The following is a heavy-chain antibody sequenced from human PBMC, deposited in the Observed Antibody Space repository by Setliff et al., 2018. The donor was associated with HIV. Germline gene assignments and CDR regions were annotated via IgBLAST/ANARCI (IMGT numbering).Heavy chain of an antibody. V-gene: IGHV1-69*13. J-gene: IGHJ6*02. CDR1: GGTFSSYA. Sequence: SVKVSCKASGGTFSSYAISWVRQAPGQGLDWMGGIIPVFGTTNYAQKFQGRVTITADESTSTAYMELSSLRSEDTAVYYCARAGVVVAAASYYYGMDVWGQGTTVTVSS. CDR3: ARAGVVVAAASYYYGMDV. CDR2: IIPVFGTT. D-gene: IGHD2-15*01.